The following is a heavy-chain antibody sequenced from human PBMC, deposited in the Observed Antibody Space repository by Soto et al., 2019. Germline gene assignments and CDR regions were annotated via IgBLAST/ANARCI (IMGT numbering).Heavy chain of an antibody. CDR2: IYYSGST. D-gene: IGHD3-10*01. J-gene: IGHJ5*02. CDR1: VGSISSSSYY. CDR3: ASQSITMVRGVIVVWFEP. V-gene: IGHV4-39*01. Sequence: SETLSLTCTFSVGSISSSSYYCGWIRQPPGKGLEWIGSIYYSGSTYYNPSLKSRVTISVDTSKNQFSLKLSSVTAADTAVYYCASQSITMVRGVIVVWFEPLGQGTWVIVSS.